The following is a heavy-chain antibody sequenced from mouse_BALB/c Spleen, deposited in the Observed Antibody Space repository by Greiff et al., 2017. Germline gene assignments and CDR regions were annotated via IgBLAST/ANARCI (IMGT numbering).Heavy chain of an antibody. CDR3: AKGPWFAY. CDR1: GFNIKDYY. Sequence: VQLQQSGAELVRPGALVKLSCKASGFNIKDYYMHWVKQRPEQGLEWIGRIDPANGNTKYDPKFQGKATITADTSSNTAYLQLSSLTSEDTAVYYCAKGPWFAYWGQGTLVTVSA. J-gene: IGHJ3*01. V-gene: IGHV14-1*02. CDR2: IDPANGNT.